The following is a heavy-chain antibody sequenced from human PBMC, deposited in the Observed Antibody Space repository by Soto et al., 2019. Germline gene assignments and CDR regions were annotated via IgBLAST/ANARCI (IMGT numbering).Heavy chain of an antibody. J-gene: IGHJ5*02. CDR1: GFIFENFG. CDR3: AKNQGVELVPLATVDWFDP. CDR2: ISGSGFKK. D-gene: IGHD1-26*01. Sequence: EGSLRLSCAASGFIFENFGMSWVRQAPGKGLEWISSISGSGFKKYYADSVKGRFTISRDNSKSTVYLELNNLSAEDTAVYHCAKNQGVELVPLATVDWFDPWGQGSVVTVSS. V-gene: IGHV3-23*01.